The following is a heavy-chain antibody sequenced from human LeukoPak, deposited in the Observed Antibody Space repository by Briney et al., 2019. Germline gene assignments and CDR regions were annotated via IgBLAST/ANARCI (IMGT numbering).Heavy chain of an antibody. J-gene: IGHJ4*02. CDR1: GFTFSSFA. D-gene: IGHD7-27*01. V-gene: IGHV3-23*01. CDR3: ARETGDFDS. Sequence: GGSLRLSCAPSGFTFSSFAMSWVRQAPGKGLEWVSVISGRGDSTYYADSVKGRFTISRDNSKSTVYLQMNSQRAEDTAVYYCARETGDFDSWGQGTLVTVSS. CDR2: ISGRGDST.